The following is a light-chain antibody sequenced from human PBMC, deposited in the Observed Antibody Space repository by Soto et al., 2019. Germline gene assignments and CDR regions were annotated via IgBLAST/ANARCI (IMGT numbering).Light chain of an antibody. CDR2: DVT. V-gene: IGLV2-14*01. J-gene: IGLJ2*01. CDR3: SSYTRSSTLDVV. CDR1: SSDVGSSNY. Sequence: QSALTQPASVSGSPGQSITISCTGTSSDVGSSNYVSWYQQHPGKAPKLMIYDVTNRPSGVSNRFSGSKSGNTASLTISGLQAEDEADYYCSSYTRSSTLDVVFGGGTKLTVI.